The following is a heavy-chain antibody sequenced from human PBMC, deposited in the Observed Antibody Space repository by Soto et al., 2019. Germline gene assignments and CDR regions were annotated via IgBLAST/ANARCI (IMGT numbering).Heavy chain of an antibody. D-gene: IGHD2-15*01. V-gene: IGHV4-31*03. CDR2: LSYEGST. CDR1: GGSINSGGYC. CDR3: SGGLLV. Sequence: QVQLQESGPGLVKPSQTLSLTCTVSGGSINSGGYCWSWIRQHPGKGLDWIGCLSYEGSTSYHPSLKSRVSIPDDTSTYHFSLKLSSGTAADTAVYYCSGGLLVWGQGPKIAVSS. J-gene: IGHJ1*01.